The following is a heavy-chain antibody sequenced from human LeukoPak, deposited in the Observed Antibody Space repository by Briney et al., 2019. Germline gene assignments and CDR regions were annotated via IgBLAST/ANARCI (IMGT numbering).Heavy chain of an antibody. Sequence: SETLSLTCTVSGGSISSHYWSWIRQPPGKGLEWIGYIYYSGSTNYNPSLKSRVTISVDTSKNQFSLKLSSVTAADTAVYYCAREVRTGYYFDYWGQGTLVTVSS. CDR2: IYYSGST. CDR1: GGSISSHY. V-gene: IGHV4-59*11. J-gene: IGHJ4*02. D-gene: IGHD1-1*01. CDR3: AREVRTGYYFDY.